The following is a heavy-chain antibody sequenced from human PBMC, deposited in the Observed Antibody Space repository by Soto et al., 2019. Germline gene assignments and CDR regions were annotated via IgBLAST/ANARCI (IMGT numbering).Heavy chain of an antibody. J-gene: IGHJ5*02. D-gene: IGHD5-12*01. V-gene: IGHV1-3*01. CDR3: AKDGGKDGYFGNWFDP. Sequence: ASVKVSCKASGYTFTSYAMHWVRQAPGQGLEWMGRINAIIGKVTYAQKFQGRITLTTDTSTTTVYMELSSLRSDDTAVYYCAKDGGKDGYFGNWFDPWGQGTQVTVSS. CDR1: GYTFTSYA. CDR2: INAIIGKV.